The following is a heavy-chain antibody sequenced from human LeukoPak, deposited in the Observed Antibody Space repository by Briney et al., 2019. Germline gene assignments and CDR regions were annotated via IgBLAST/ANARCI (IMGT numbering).Heavy chain of an antibody. V-gene: IGHV1-2*02. CDR1: GYTFTGYY. Sequence: ASVKVSCKASGYTFTGYYMHWVRQAPGQGLEWMGWINPNSGGTNYAQKFQGRVTMTRDTSISTAYMELSRLRSDDTAVYYCARDKGDFWSGYYLLFDYWGQGTLVTVSS. J-gene: IGHJ4*02. D-gene: IGHD3-3*01. CDR3: ARDKGDFWSGYYLLFDY. CDR2: INPNSGGT.